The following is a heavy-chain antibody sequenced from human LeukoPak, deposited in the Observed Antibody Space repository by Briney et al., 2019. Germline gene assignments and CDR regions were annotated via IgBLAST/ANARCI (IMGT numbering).Heavy chain of an antibody. CDR1: GFTLSSYS. CDR2: ISSSGSAI. Sequence: GGTLRLSCAASGFTLSSYSMNWVRQAPGKGLEWVSFISSSGSAIHYADSVRGRFTISRDNAKNSLFLQMSRLRAEDTAVYYCAREKLSFFDSSGYFDHWGQGTLVTVSS. V-gene: IGHV3-48*04. CDR3: AREKLSFFDSSGYFDH. D-gene: IGHD3-22*01. J-gene: IGHJ4*02.